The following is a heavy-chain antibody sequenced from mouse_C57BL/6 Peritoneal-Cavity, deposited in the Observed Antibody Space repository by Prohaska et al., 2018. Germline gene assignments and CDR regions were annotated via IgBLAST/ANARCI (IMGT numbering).Heavy chain of an antibody. J-gene: IGHJ4*01. CDR1: GYTFTDHI. Sequence: QIQLQQSGAVLASPGASVTLSCRASGYTFTDHILHWVKKRPGQGLEWIGRIYPVTGETNYNQKFMGKATFSVDRSSSTVYMVLNSMTSEDPAVYYCAGGSSSYDYAMDYWGQGTSVTVSS. V-gene: IGHV1-11*01. D-gene: IGHD1-1*01. CDR2: IYPVTGET. CDR3: AGGSSSYDYAMDY.